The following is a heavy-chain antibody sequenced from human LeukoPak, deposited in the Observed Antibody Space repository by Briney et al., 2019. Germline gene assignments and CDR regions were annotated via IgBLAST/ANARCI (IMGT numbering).Heavy chain of an antibody. CDR2: ISAYNGNT. V-gene: IGHV1-18*01. D-gene: IGHD6-13*01. Sequence: ASVKVSCKASGYTFTSYDISWVRQAPGQGLEWMGWISAYNGNTNYAQKLQGRVTMTTDTSTSTAYMELRSLRSDDTAVYYCARGGYSSSWYTQYYFDYWGQGTLVTVSS. CDR3: ARGGYSSSWYTQYYFDY. CDR1: GYTFTSYD. J-gene: IGHJ4*02.